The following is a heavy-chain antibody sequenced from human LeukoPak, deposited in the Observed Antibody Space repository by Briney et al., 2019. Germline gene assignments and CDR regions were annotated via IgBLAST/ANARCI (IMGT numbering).Heavy chain of an antibody. CDR1: GYTFTSYD. Sequence: ASVKVSCKASGYTFTSYDINWVRQATGQGLEWMGWMNPNSGNTGYAQKFQGRVTMTRNTSISTAYMELSSLRSEDTAVYYCAKARSYSPGLFQHWGQGTLVTVSS. CDR3: AKARSYSPGLFQH. D-gene: IGHD3-10*01. J-gene: IGHJ1*01. V-gene: IGHV1-8*01. CDR2: MNPNSGNT.